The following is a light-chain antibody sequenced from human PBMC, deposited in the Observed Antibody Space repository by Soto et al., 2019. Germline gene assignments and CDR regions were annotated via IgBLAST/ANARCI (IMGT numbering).Light chain of an antibody. V-gene: IGKV3-20*01. J-gene: IGKJ5*01. CDR2: GAS. Sequence: EIVLTQSPGTLSLSPGERATLSCRASHSVTSSYLAWYQQKPGRAPRLLIYGASSRDTGIPDRFSGSGSGTDFTLTISRLEPEDFAVYYCQQYGGSPPITFGQGTRLEMK. CDR1: HSVTSSY. CDR3: QQYGGSPPIT.